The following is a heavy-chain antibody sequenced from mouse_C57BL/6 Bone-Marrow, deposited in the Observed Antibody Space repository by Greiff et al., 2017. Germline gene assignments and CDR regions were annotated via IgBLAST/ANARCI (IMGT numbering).Heavy chain of an antibody. CDR2: INPNNGGT. V-gene: IGHV1-18*01. J-gene: IGHJ3*01. D-gene: IGHD2-3*01. CDR1: GYTFTDYN. CDR3: ARPDGYCPAWFAY. Sequence: EVQLQQSGPELVKPGASVKIPCKASGYTFTDYNMDWVKQRHGQSLEWIGEINPNNGGTIYNQKFKGKATLTVDKSSSTAYMQLRSLTSEDTAVYCCARPDGYCPAWFAYWGQGTLVTVSA.